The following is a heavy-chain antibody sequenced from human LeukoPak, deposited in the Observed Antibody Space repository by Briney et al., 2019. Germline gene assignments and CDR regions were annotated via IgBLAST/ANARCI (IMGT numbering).Heavy chain of an antibody. CDR2: IYHSGST. Sequence: SETLSLTCAVSGGSISSSNWWSWVRQPPGKGLEWIGEIYHSGSTNYNPSLKSRVTISVDKSKNQFSLKLSAVTAADTAVYYCARAQDSYGYDPDYWGQGTLVTVSS. CDR3: ARAQDSYGYDPDY. D-gene: IGHD5-18*01. J-gene: IGHJ4*02. V-gene: IGHV4-4*02. CDR1: GGSISSSNW.